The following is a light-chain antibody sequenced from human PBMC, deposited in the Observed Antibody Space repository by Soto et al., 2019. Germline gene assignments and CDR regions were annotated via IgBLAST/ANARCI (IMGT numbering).Light chain of an antibody. CDR3: QQYDNWPFT. CDR2: GAS. CDR1: QSVSSN. Sequence: EIVMTQSPATLSVSPGERATLSCRASQSVSSNLAWYQQKPGRAPRLLIYGASTRATGIPASFSGSGSGTEFTLTISSLQSEDFAVYYYQQYDNWPFTFGPGTKVDIK. J-gene: IGKJ3*01. V-gene: IGKV3-15*01.